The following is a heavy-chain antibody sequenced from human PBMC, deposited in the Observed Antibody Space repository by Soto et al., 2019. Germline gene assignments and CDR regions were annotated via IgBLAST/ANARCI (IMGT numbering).Heavy chain of an antibody. CDR1: GVTFRDYW. CDR2: IGPDGTST. J-gene: IGHJ5*02. D-gene: IGHD6-19*01. CDR3: VREVIAVLGSIRWFDP. V-gene: IGHV3-74*01. Sequence: WSLRLSCAVSGVTFRDYWMHWVRQVPGKGLLWVSRIGPDGTSTKYADSVKGRFTISRSNPENTLYLQMNSLRAEDTGVYYCVREVIAVLGSIRWFDPWGQGTLVTVSS.